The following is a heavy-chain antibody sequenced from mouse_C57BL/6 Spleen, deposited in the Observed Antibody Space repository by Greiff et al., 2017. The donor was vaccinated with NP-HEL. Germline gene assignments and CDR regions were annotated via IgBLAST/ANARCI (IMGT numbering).Heavy chain of an antibody. CDR3: ARSKGREKGFDY. J-gene: IGHJ2*01. Sequence: QVQLQQPGAELVMPGASVQLSCKASGYTFTSYWMHWVKQRPGQGLEWIGEIDPSDSYTNYNQKFKGKSTLTVDKSSSTAYMQLSSLTSEDSAVYYCARSKGREKGFDYWGQGTTLTVSS. CDR2: IDPSDSYT. V-gene: IGHV1-69*01. CDR1: GYTFTSYW. D-gene: IGHD3-3*01.